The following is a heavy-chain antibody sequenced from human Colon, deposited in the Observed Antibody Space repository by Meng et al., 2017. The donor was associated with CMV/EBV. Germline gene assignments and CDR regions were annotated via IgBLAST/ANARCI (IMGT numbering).Heavy chain of an antibody. V-gene: IGHV7-4-1*02. CDR1: VYSFTTYT. J-gene: IGHJ4*02. CDR3: TRGSTWGY. D-gene: IGHD7-27*01. CDR2: INTNTGNP. Sequence: SVKVSCKASVYSFTTYTINWVRQAPGQGLEWMGWINTNTGNPTYAQGLTGRFAFSSDAAITTAYLHISSLEPEDTAVYYCTRGSTWGYWGQGTLVTVSS.